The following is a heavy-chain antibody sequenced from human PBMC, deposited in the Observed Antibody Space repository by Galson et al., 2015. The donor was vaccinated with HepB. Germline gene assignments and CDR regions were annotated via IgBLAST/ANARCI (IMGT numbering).Heavy chain of an antibody. J-gene: IGHJ4*02. CDR2: INPSGGST. CDR1: GYTFTSYY. D-gene: IGHD5-18*01. Sequence: SCKASGYTFTSYYMHWVRQAPGQGLEWMGIINPSGGSTSYAQKFQGRVTMTRDTSTSTVYMELSSLRSEDTAVYYCARGRGRYSYGYGFDYWGQGTLVTVSS. V-gene: IGHV1-46*03. CDR3: ARGRGRYSYGYGFDY.